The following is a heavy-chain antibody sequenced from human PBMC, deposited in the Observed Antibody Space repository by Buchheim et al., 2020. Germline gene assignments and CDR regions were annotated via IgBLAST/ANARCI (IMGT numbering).Heavy chain of an antibody. J-gene: IGHJ4*02. D-gene: IGHD5-12*01. CDR3: AREYSGYDLTYDY. Sequence: EVQLVESGGGLVQPGGSLRLSCAASGFTFSSYEMNWVRQAPGKGLEWVSCISSSGHTIYYADSVKGGLTISRDNAKNSLFLQMNSLRAEDTAVYYCAREYSGYDLTYDYWGQGTL. CDR1: GFTFSSYE. V-gene: IGHV3-48*03. CDR2: ISSSGHTI.